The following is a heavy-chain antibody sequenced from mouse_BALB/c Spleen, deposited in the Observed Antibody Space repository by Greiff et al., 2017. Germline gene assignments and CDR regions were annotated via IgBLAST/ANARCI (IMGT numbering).Heavy chain of an antibody. Sequence: EVKLVESGPGLVKPSQSLSLTCTVTGYSITSDYAWNWIRQFPGNKLEWMGYISYSGSTSYNPSLKSRISITRDTSKNQFFLQLNSVTTEDTATYYCARELGPYFDYWGQGTTLTVSS. CDR2: ISYSGST. V-gene: IGHV3-2*02. J-gene: IGHJ2*01. CDR3: ARELGPYFDY. D-gene: IGHD4-1*01. CDR1: GYSITSDYA.